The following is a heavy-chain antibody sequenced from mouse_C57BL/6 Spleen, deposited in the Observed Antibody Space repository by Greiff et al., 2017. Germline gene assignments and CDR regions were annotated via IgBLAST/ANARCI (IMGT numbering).Heavy chain of an antibody. CDR2: IWSGGST. CDR3: ARVRGTTVNWYFDV. V-gene: IGHV2-2*01. CDR1: GFSLTSYG. Sequence: QVQLKESGPGLVQPSQSLSITCTVSGFSLTSYGVHWVRQSPGKGLEWLGVIWSGGSTDYNAAFISRLSISKDNSKSQVFFKMNSLQADDTAIYYCARVRGTTVNWYFDVWGTGTTVTVSS. D-gene: IGHD1-1*01. J-gene: IGHJ1*03.